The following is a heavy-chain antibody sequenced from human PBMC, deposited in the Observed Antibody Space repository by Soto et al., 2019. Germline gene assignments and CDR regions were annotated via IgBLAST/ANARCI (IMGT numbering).Heavy chain of an antibody. V-gene: IGHV4-34*01. CDR2: SDHSGST. CDR1: GESFSGFY. J-gene: IGHJ4*02. CDR3: ARRMGTLTAAATLDY. D-gene: IGHD2-15*01. Sequence: QVQLQQWGAGLLKPSETLSLTCAVSGESFSGFYWNWIRQSPGKGLEWIGESDHSGSTNYNPSLKRRVTMSVDTSKNQFSLKVSSVTAADTAVYYCARRMGTLTAAATLDYWGQGTLVTVSS.